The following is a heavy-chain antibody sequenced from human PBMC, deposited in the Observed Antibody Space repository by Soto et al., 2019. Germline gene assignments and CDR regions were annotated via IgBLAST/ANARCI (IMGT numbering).Heavy chain of an antibody. J-gene: IGHJ3*02. CDR2: IYYSGST. D-gene: IGHD3-10*01. V-gene: IGHV4-39*01. CDR1: GGSISSGSFY. CDR3: ARLYYGGNPGYAFDI. Sequence: QLQLQESGPGLVKPSETLSLTCTVSGGSISSGSFYWGWIRQPPGKGLEWIGTIYYSGSTYYNSSLKSRVTMSVDTSKNQFSLKLSSVTAADTAIYYCARLYYGGNPGYAFDIWGQGTMVTVSS.